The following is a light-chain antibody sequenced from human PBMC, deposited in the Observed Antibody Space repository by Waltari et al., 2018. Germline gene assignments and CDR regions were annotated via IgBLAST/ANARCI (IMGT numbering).Light chain of an antibody. V-gene: IGKV1-39*01. CDR3: QQYNRYFS. CDR1: QTISRY. Sequence: DIQMTQSPSSLSASVGDRVTITCRASQTISRYLNWYQQKPGKAPNLLIYAASSLQSGVPSRFSGSGSGRDFTLIITSLQPEDFATYYCQQYNRYFSFGQGTKVEIK. CDR2: AAS. J-gene: IGKJ2*01.